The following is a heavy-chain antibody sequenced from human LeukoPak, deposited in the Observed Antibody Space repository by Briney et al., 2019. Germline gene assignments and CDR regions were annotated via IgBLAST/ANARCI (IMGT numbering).Heavy chain of an antibody. Sequence: SETLSLTCTVSGGSISSYYWSWIRQPPGKGLEWIGYIYYSGSTNYNPSLKSRVTMSVDTSKNQFSLKLSSVTAADTAVYYCARTTWDIVVVPAATDIYYMDVWGKGTTVTVSS. CDR3: ARTTWDIVVVPAATDIYYMDV. CDR2: IYYSGST. D-gene: IGHD2-2*01. V-gene: IGHV4-59*08. CDR1: GGSISSYY. J-gene: IGHJ6*03.